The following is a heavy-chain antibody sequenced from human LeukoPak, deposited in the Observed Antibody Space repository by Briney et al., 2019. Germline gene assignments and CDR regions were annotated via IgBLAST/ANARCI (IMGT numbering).Heavy chain of an antibody. V-gene: IGHV3-21*01. CDR3: ARDLSSAAGPLGY. CDR1: GFTFSSYS. J-gene: IGHJ4*02. D-gene: IGHD6-13*01. Sequence: GGSLRLSCAASGFTFSSYSMNWVRQAPGKGLEWVSSISSSSSYIYYADSVKGRFTISRDNAKNSLYLQMNSLRAEDTAVYYCARDLSSAAGPLGYWGQGTLVTVSS. CDR2: ISSSSSYI.